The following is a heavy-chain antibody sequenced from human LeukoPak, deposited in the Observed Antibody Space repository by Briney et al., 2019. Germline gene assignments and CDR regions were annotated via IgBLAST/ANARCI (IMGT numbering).Heavy chain of an antibody. CDR3: ATSAPGITVAGAFDY. Sequence: ASETLSLTCTVSGGSISSSSYYWGWIRQPPGKGLEWIGSLYYSGSTYYNPSPKSRVTISVDTSKSQFSLKLNSVTAADTAVYYCATSAPGITVAGAFDYWGQGILVTVSS. CDR2: LYYSGST. D-gene: IGHD6-19*01. CDR1: GGSISSSSYY. V-gene: IGHV4-39*01. J-gene: IGHJ4*02.